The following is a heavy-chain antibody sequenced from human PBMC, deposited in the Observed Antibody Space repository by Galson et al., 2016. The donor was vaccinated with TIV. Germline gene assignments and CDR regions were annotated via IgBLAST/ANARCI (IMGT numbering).Heavy chain of an antibody. V-gene: IGHV3-23*01. CDR3: VRGEERPLVGAKPFDY. D-gene: IGHD1-26*01. CDR1: GFAFNFYV. J-gene: IGHJ4*02. Sequence: SLRLSCAASGFAFNFYVMTWVRQGPGKGLEWVSTISLSGGHTYYADSVKGRFTISRDNAKNTLYLQMNSLRAEDTAVYYCVRGEERPLVGAKPFDYWGQGALVTVSS. CDR2: ISLSGGHT.